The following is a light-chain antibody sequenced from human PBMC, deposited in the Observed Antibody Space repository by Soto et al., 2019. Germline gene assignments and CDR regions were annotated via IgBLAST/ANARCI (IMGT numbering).Light chain of an antibody. J-gene: IGLJ1*01. CDR1: SSDVGDYNS. CDR2: DVS. V-gene: IGLV2-11*01. CDR3: CSYVGGYSYV. Sequence: QSVLTQPRSVSGSPGQSVTVSCIGTSSDVGDYNSVSWYQQHPGKAPKLMIYDVSKRPSGVPDRCSGSKSGNTASLTISGLQAEDEADYYCCSYVGGYSYVFGIGTKVTVL.